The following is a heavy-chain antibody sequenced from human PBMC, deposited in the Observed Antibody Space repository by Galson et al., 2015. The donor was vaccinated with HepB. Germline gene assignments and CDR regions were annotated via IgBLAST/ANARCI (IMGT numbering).Heavy chain of an antibody. J-gene: IGHJ4*02. V-gene: IGHV3-7*03. CDR3: ASDVGYDYVRGSYRYEGSSFDY. CDR1: GFTFSSYW. D-gene: IGHD3-16*02. CDR2: IKQDGSEK. Sequence: LRLSCAASGFTFSSYWMSWVRQAPGKGLEWVANIKQDGSEKYYVDSVKGRFTISRDNAKNSLYLQMNSLRAEDTAVYYCASDVGYDYVRGSYRYEGSSFDYWGQGTLVTVSS.